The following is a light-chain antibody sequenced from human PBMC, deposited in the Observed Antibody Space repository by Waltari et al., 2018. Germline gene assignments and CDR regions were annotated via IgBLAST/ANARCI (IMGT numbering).Light chain of an antibody. V-gene: IGLV1-40*01. CDR1: SSNIGAGYD. J-gene: IGLJ2*01. CDR2: DNN. CDR3: QSYDSGLSGSV. Sequence: QSGLTQPPSVSGAPGQRVTISCTGCSSNIGAGYDVHWYQKLPGTAPKLLIYDNNNRPSGVPDRFSGSKSGTSASLAITGLQAEDEADYYCQSYDSGLSGSVFGGGTKLTVL.